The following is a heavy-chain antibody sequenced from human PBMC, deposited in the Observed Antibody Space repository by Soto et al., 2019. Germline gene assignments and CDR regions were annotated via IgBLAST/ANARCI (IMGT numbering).Heavy chain of an antibody. J-gene: IGHJ4*02. D-gene: IGHD6-6*01. CDR2: IKQDGSEK. V-gene: IGHV3-7*01. CDR1: GFTFSSYW. CDR3: ARFPISTRDSSSDGFDY. Sequence: EVQLVESGGGLVQPGGSLRLSCAASGFTFSSYWMSWVRQAPGKGLEWVANIKQDGSEKYYVDSVKGRFTISRDNAKNSLYLQMNSLRAEDTAVYYCARFPISTRDSSSDGFDYWGQGTLVTVSS.